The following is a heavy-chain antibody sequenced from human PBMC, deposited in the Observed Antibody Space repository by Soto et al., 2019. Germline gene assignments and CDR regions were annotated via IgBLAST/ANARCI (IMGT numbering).Heavy chain of an antibody. Sequence: QVQLVQSGAEVKKPGSSVKVSCKASGGTFSSYTISWVRQAPGQGLEWMGRIIPILGIANYAQKFQGRVTLAADKSTSTAYRELRSVRSEDTAVYYCARDPVAWGIAEAGPYNWFDPWGKGTLVTVSS. D-gene: IGHD6-13*01. CDR3: ARDPVAWGIAEAGPYNWFDP. CDR1: GGTFSSYT. V-gene: IGHV1-69*08. CDR2: IIPILGIA. J-gene: IGHJ5*02.